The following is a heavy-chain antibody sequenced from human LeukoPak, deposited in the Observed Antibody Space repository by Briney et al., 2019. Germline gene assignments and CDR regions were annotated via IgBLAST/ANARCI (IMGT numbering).Heavy chain of an antibody. CDR3: AKDRGVFGVAYSLDY. Sequence: GGSLRLSCAASGFTFSSYGMHWVRQAPGKGLEWVTSIRYDGVNAYYADSVKGRFTVSRDLSKHTLYLQMNSLRAEDTAVYYCAKDRGVFGVAYSLDYWGQGTLVTVSS. CDR1: GFTFSSYG. D-gene: IGHD3-3*01. V-gene: IGHV3-30*02. J-gene: IGHJ4*02. CDR2: IRYDGVNA.